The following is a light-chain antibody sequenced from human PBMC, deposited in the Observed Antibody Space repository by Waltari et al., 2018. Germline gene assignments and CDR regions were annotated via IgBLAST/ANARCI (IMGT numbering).Light chain of an antibody. Sequence: QSVLTQQPSASGTPGQRVTISCSGSSSNIGSTYVYWYQQLPETAPKLLIYRNNQRPSGVPDRFSGSKSGTSASLAISGLRSEDEADYYCAAWDDSLSGWVFGGGTKLTVL. V-gene: IGLV1-47*01. J-gene: IGLJ2*01. CDR3: AAWDDSLSGWV. CDR2: RNN. CDR1: SSNIGSTY.